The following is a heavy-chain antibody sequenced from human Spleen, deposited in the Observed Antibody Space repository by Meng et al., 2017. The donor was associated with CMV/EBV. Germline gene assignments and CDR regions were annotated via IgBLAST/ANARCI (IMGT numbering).Heavy chain of an antibody. V-gene: IGHV4-34*01. CDR3: AREGHHWGCSSTSCYPRYLDY. J-gene: IGHJ4*02. D-gene: IGHD2-2*01. Sequence: SETLSLTCAVYGGSFSAHYWSWIRQSPGKGLEWIGEINHSGRTNYNPSLKSRLTISVDTSKNQFSVKLNSVTAADTAVYYCAREGHHWGCSSTSCYPRYLDYWGQGTLVTVSS. CDR1: GGSFSAHY. CDR2: INHSGRT.